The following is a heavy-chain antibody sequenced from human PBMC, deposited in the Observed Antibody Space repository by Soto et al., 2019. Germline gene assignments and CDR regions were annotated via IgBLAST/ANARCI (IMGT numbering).Heavy chain of an antibody. D-gene: IGHD3-22*01. Sequence: QVELVQCAAEVKKPGASVMVSCKASKYTFTNYAIHWVRQAPGQRLEWMGWINAGNGHTKYSQKFQARVTITRDTSASTAYMELSSLRSEDTAVYYCARGERYYYDSSGYFGFDYWGQGTLVTVSS. CDR2: INAGNGHT. CDR3: ARGERYYYDSSGYFGFDY. CDR1: KYTFTNYA. V-gene: IGHV1-3*01. J-gene: IGHJ4*02.